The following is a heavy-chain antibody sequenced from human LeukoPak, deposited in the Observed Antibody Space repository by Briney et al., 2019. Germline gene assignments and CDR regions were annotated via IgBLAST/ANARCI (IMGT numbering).Heavy chain of an antibody. Sequence: PGRSLRLSCAASGFIFTNFAMHWVHQAPGKGLEWVAVISNDERNKYYAESVKGRFTISRDNSNSMVYLQMTSLRLEDTAVYYCARPSPPGDGYNPSDQWGQGSLVIVSS. CDR1: GFIFTNFA. CDR3: ARPSPPGDGYNPSDQ. D-gene: IGHD5-24*01. J-gene: IGHJ4*02. V-gene: IGHV3-30*04. CDR2: ISNDERNK.